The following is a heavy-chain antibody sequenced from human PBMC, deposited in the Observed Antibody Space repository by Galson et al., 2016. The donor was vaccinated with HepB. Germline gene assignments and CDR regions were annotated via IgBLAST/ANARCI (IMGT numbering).Heavy chain of an antibody. CDR1: GFTFGTYA. Sequence: SLRLSCAASGFTFGTYAMHWVRQAPGKGLEWVAVISYDGSKKYDADSVKGRFTVSRDNSKTTLYLHMNSLRPEDTAVYYCARGLIGLTMILYWGQGTLVTVSS. CDR2: ISYDGSKK. V-gene: IGHV3-30-3*01. CDR3: ARGLIGLTMILY. D-gene: IGHD3-22*01. J-gene: IGHJ4*02.